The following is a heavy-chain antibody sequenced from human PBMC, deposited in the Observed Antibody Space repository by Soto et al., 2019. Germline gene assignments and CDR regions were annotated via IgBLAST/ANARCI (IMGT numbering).Heavy chain of an antibody. D-gene: IGHD2-2*01. CDR2: INGDGGST. CDR3: ARAPRGYHLYYSYYYMDV. V-gene: IGHV3-23*01. J-gene: IGHJ6*03. Sequence: GGSLRLSCAASGFTFSSYAMIWVRQAPGKGLEWVADINGDGGSTYYADSVKGRFTISRDNSKNTLYLQMNSLRAEDTAVYYCARAPRGYHLYYSYYYMDVWGKGTSVTVSS. CDR1: GFTFSSYA.